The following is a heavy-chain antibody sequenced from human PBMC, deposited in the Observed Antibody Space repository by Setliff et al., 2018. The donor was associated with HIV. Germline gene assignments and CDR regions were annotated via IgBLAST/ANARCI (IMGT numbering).Heavy chain of an antibody. CDR2: ISNSGDST. Sequence: LRLSCAASGFTFNNYAMSWVRQAPGKRLEWVSTISNSGDSTFHVDSVKGRFTISRDNSKNTLYLQMNSLRAEDTAVYYCARYNWNPLGYRFDYWGQGTLVTVSS. D-gene: IGHD1-20*01. CDR3: ARYNWNPLGYRFDY. CDR1: GFTFNNYA. J-gene: IGHJ4*02. V-gene: IGHV3-23*01.